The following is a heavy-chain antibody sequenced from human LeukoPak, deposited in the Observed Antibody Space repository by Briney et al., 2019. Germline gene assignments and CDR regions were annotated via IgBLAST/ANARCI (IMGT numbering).Heavy chain of an antibody. D-gene: IGHD4-23*01. V-gene: IGHV4-59*11. CDR2: IYYSGST. Sequence: SETLSLTCVVSGGSLSTHHWSWIRQPPGKGLEWIGYIYYSGSTNYNPSLKSRVTISVDTSKNQFSLKLSSVTAADTAVYYCARAPRAYYGGNSYIDYWGQGTLVTVSS. J-gene: IGHJ4*02. CDR1: GGSLSTHH. CDR3: ARAPRAYYGGNSYIDY.